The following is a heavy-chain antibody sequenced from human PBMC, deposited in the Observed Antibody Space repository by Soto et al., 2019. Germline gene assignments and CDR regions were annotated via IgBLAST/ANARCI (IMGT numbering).Heavy chain of an antibody. J-gene: IGHJ5*02. Sequence: SETLSLTCIVSGGSISPYYWSWIRQPPGKGLEWIGYIYYSGSTIYNPSLKSRVTISVDTSKNQFSLKLSSVTAADTAVYYCARDSGSGSYYNYNWFDPWGQGTLVTVSS. CDR2: IYYSGST. CDR1: GGSISPYY. CDR3: ARDSGSGSYYNYNWFDP. V-gene: IGHV4-59*01. D-gene: IGHD3-10*01.